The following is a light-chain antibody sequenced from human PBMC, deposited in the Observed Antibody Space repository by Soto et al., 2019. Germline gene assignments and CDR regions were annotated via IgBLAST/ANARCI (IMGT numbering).Light chain of an antibody. Sequence: EIVLTQSPATLSLSPGERATLSCRASQSISSNYLAWYQQKPGQSPRLVIYDASSRATGIPDRFSGSGSGTEFTLTINRLEPEDLEVYYCQQYGYSPPWTCGQGTKVDIK. CDR1: QSISSNY. V-gene: IGKV3-20*01. CDR3: QQYGYSPPWT. J-gene: IGKJ1*01. CDR2: DAS.